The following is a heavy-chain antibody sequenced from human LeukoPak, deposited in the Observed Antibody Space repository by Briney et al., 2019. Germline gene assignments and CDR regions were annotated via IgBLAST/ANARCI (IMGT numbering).Heavy chain of an antibody. D-gene: IGHD6-13*01. CDR3: VRVRHTDSSRYRDFDH. V-gene: IGHV3-7*01. CDR2: IKQDGSEK. CDR1: GFTFSPHW. J-gene: IGHJ4*02. Sequence: GGSLRLSCAASGFTFSPHWMSWVRQAPGKGLEWVANIKQDGSEKYYVDSVKGRFTISRDNAENSLYLQMNSLRAEDTAVYYCVRVRHTDSSRYRDFDHWGQGTLVTVSS.